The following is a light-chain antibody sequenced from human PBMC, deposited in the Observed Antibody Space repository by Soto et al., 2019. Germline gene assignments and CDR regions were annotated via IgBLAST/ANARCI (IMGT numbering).Light chain of an antibody. Sequence: QSVLTQPPSASGTPGQRISISCSGSSSNIGSNHVYWYQQFPGMAPKLLMYRSDQRPTGVPDRFSGSKSGTSASLAISGLRSDDADAYSCSARDDILSGVVFGGGTKLTVL. V-gene: IGLV1-47*01. CDR1: SSNIGSNH. J-gene: IGLJ2*01. CDR2: RSD. CDR3: SARDDILSGVV.